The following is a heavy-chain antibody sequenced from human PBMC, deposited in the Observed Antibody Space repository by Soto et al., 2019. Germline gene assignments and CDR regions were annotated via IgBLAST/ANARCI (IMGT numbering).Heavy chain of an antibody. D-gene: IGHD3-16*01. CDR1: GFSLSASGVG. J-gene: IGHJ4*02. Sequence: SGPTLVNPTQTLTLTCTFSGFSLSASGVGVGWIRQPPGKALEWLAIIYWDDAKHYSPSLKSSLTITKDTSKNQVVLTMTNMDPVDTATFFFAQKGGGDRILAYWGQGTLVTVSS. CDR2: IYWDDAK. CDR3: AQKGGGDRILAY. V-gene: IGHV2-5*02.